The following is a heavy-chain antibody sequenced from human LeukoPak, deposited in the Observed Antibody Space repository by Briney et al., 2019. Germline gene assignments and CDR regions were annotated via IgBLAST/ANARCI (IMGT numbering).Heavy chain of an antibody. CDR2: IYYSGST. J-gene: IGHJ5*02. CDR1: GGSISSYY. V-gene: IGHV4-59*12. Sequence: SETLSLTCTVSGGSISSYYWSWIRQPPGKGLEWIGYIYYSGSTNYNPSLKSRVTISVDTSKNQFSLKLSSVTAADTAVYYCARAIDSSARNGFDPWGQGTLVTVSS. CDR3: ARAIDSSARNGFDP. D-gene: IGHD3-22*01.